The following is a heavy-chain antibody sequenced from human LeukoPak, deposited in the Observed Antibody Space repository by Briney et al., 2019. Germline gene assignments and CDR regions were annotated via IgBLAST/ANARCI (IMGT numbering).Heavy chain of an antibody. D-gene: IGHD5-24*01. J-gene: IGHJ4*02. CDR3: ATPGRDGYNYFDY. V-gene: IGHV1-69*04. Sequence: ASVKVSCKASGGTFSSYAISWVRQAPGQGLEWMGRIIPILGIANYAQKFQGGVTITADKSTSTAYMELSSLRSEDTAVYYCATPGRDGYNYFDYWGQGTLVTVSS. CDR2: IIPILGIA. CDR1: GGTFSSYA.